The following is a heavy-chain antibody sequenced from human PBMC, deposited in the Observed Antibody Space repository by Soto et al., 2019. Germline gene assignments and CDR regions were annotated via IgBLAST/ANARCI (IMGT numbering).Heavy chain of an antibody. CDR1: GFTFSSYS. Sequence: EVQLVESGGGLVKPGGSLRLSCAASGFTFSSYSMNWVRQAPGKGLEWVSSISSSSSYIYYADSVKGRFTISRDNAKNSLYLKMNSLRAEDTAVYYCARDPLTGTLVYYFDYWGQGTLVTVSS. J-gene: IGHJ4*02. D-gene: IGHD1-7*01. V-gene: IGHV3-21*01. CDR3: ARDPLTGTLVYYFDY. CDR2: ISSSSSYI.